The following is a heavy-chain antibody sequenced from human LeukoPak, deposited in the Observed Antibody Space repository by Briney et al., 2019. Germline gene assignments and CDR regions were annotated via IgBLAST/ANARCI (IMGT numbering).Heavy chain of an antibody. CDR1: GFTFSSYS. V-gene: IGHV3-21*01. Sequence: GGSLRLSCAASGFTFSSYSMNWVRQAPGKGLEWVSSISSGSSYIYYADPLKGRFTVSRDNAKNSLYLRMNSLRAEDTAVYYCASERYNWNYAFDYWGQGILVTVSS. J-gene: IGHJ4*02. D-gene: IGHD1-7*01. CDR3: ASERYNWNYAFDY. CDR2: ISSGSSYI.